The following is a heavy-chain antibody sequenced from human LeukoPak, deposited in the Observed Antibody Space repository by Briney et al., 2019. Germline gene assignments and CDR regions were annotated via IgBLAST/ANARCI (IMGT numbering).Heavy chain of an antibody. CDR1: GYTFTSYY. D-gene: IGHD3-10*01. CDR3: ARVPYYYGSGSGNFDY. J-gene: IGHJ4*02. Sequence: ASVKVSCKASGYTFTSYYMHWVRQAPGQGLEWMGIINPSGGSTSYAQKFQGRVTMTRDMSTSTVYMELSSLRSEDTAVYYCARVPYYYGSGSGNFDYWGQGTLVTVSS. V-gene: IGHV1-46*01. CDR2: INPSGGST.